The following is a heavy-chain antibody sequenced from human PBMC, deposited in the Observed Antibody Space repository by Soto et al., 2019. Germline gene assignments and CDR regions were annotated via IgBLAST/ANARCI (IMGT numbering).Heavy chain of an antibody. CDR3: AGVLGQITFGGVMRDAFDI. D-gene: IGHD3-16*01. V-gene: IGHV1-2*04. CDR1: GYTFTGYY. CDR2: INPNSGGT. J-gene: IGHJ3*02. Sequence: QVQLVQSGAEVKKPGASVKVSCKASGYTFTGYYMHWVRQATGQGLEWMGWINPNSGGTNYAQKFHGWVTMTRDTSLSTAYMERGRLRADGTTVDYCAGVLGQITFGGVMRDAFDIWGQGTMVTVSS.